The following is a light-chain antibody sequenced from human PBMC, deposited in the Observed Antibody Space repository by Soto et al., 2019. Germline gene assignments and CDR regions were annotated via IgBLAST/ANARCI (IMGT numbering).Light chain of an antibody. J-gene: IGKJ2*01. CDR3: QESNSTPMYT. CDR2: AAS. CDR1: QSISRY. Sequence: DIQMTQSPSSLSASVGDSVTITCRESQSISRYLNWYQLKPGKAPKLLIYAASGLQSGVPSRFSGSGSGTDFTLTISSLQPEDFATNYCQESNSTPMYTFGQGTKLEIK. V-gene: IGKV1-39*01.